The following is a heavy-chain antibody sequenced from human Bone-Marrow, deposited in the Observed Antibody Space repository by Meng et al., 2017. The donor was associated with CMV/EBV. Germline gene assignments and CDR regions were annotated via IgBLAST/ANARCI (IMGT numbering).Heavy chain of an antibody. J-gene: IGHJ5*02. Sequence: GESLKISCAASGFTFSSYSMNWVRQAPGKGLEWVSSISSSSSYIYYADSVKGRFTISRDNAKNSLYLQMNSLRAEDTAVYYCARDIYCSSTSCSWNWFDPWGQGTLVTVPS. CDR1: GFTFSSYS. V-gene: IGHV3-21*01. CDR3: ARDIYCSSTSCSWNWFDP. CDR2: ISSSSSYI. D-gene: IGHD2-2*01.